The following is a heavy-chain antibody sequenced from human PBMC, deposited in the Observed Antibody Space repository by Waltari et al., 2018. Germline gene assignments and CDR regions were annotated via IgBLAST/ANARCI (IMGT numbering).Heavy chain of an antibody. CDR2: IFWNDDE. CDR3: AHTSLLTGGFDS. V-gene: IGHV2-5*01. CDR1: GFSLTTRGVG. J-gene: IGHJ4*02. Sequence: QITLKESGPTLVSPTQTLTLTCTFSGFSLTTRGVGVAWIRQPPGKALECLALIFWNDDEFYRPSLKNRLTVTKDTSRNQVVLTMTNVDPIDTATYYCAHTSLLTGGFDSWGQGAPVTVSP. D-gene: IGHD2-8*02.